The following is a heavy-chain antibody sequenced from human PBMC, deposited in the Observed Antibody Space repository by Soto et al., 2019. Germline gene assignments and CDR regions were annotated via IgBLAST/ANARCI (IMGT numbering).Heavy chain of an antibody. Sequence: ASETLSLTCAVYGGSFSGYYWSWIRQPPGKGLEWIGEINHSGSTNYNPSLKSRVTISVDTSKNQFSLKLSSVTAADTAVYYCARLLRYYYGSGSYYNGPYYGMDVWGQGTTVT. V-gene: IGHV4-34*01. CDR1: GGSFSGYY. CDR2: INHSGST. J-gene: IGHJ6*02. D-gene: IGHD3-10*01. CDR3: ARLLRYYYGSGSYYNGPYYGMDV.